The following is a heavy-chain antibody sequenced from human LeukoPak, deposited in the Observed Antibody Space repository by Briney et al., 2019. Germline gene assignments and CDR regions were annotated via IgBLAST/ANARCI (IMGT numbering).Heavy chain of an antibody. CDR1: GYSFTTYW. CDR3: SGRRCDDYVWGSYGEIDY. CDR2: INPGVFET. J-gene: IGHJ4*02. V-gene: IGHV5-51*01. D-gene: IGHD3-16*01. Sequence: GQSLKFSGTGPGYSFTTYWIAGVRQIPEKGLGWMGIINPGVFETTNSTSFQGQVTISADKTISTADQQWSSLKASDTAMYYCSGRRCDDYVWGSYGEIDYWGKGTLVTVSS.